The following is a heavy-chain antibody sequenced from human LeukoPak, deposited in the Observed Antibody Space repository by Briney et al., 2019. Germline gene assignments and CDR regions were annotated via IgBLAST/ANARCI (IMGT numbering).Heavy chain of an antibody. CDR2: ISGSGGST. CDR3: ATPMRDSSSWRYYFDY. V-gene: IGHV3-23*01. Sequence: GGSLRLSCAASGFTFSSYAMSCVRQAPGKGLEWVSAISGSGGSTYYADSVKGRFTISRDNSKNTLYLQMNSLRAEDTAVYYCATPMRDSSSWRYYFDYWGQGTLVTVSS. D-gene: IGHD6-13*01. J-gene: IGHJ4*02. CDR1: GFTFSSYA.